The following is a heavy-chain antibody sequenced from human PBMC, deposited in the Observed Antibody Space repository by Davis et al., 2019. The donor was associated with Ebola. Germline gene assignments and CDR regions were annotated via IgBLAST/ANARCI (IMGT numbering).Heavy chain of an antibody. CDR2: ISSSSSYI. CDR1: GFTFSSYS. Sequence: GESLKISCAASGFTFSSYSMNWVRQAPGKGLEWVSSISSSSSYIYYADSVKGRFTISRDNAKNSLYLQMNSLRAEDTAVYYCVKGGPRDYWGQGTLVTVSS. CDR3: VKGGPRDY. D-gene: IGHD3-16*01. J-gene: IGHJ4*02. V-gene: IGHV3-21*01.